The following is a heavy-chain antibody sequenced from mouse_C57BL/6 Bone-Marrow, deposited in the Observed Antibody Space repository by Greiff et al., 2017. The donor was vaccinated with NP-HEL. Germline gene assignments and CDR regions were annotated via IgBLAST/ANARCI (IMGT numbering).Heavy chain of an antibody. J-gene: IGHJ3*01. D-gene: IGHD1-1*01. V-gene: IGHV1-61*01. Sequence: QVQLQQPGAELVRPGSSVKLSCKASGYTFTSYWMDWVKQRPGQGLEWIGNLYPSDSETHYNQKFKDKATLTVDKSSSTAYMQLSSLTSEDSAVYYCARGDLLPFAYWGQGTLVTVSA. CDR2: LYPSDSET. CDR1: GYTFTSYW. CDR3: ARGDLLPFAY.